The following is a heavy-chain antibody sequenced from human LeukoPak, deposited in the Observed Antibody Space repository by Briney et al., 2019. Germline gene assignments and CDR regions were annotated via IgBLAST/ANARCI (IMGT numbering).Heavy chain of an antibody. Sequence: GASVKVSCKASGYTFNSYDISWVRQAPGQGLEWMAWISTYNGNTNYALKVQGRATMTTDTSTSTAYMELRSLRSDDTAVYYCARDRWRDGSSSFDNWGQGTLVTVSS. CDR1: GYTFNSYD. D-gene: IGHD6-6*01. J-gene: IGHJ4*02. V-gene: IGHV1-18*01. CDR2: ISTYNGNT. CDR3: ARDRWRDGSSSFDN.